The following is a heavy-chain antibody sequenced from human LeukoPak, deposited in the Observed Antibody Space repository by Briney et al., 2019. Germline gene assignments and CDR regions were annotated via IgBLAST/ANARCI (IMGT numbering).Heavy chain of an antibody. D-gene: IGHD3-22*01. CDR2: IKQDGREK. V-gene: IGHV3-7*01. CDR1: GFTFSSYW. J-gene: IGHJ4*02. CDR3: ARAYYYDSSGYYSALGY. Sequence: GRSLRLSCAASGFTFSSYWMSCVRQPPGKGREWVANIKQDGREKSYVDSVKGRFTISRDNAKNSLYLQMNSLRAEDTAVYYCARAYYYDSSGYYSALGYWGQGTLVTVSS.